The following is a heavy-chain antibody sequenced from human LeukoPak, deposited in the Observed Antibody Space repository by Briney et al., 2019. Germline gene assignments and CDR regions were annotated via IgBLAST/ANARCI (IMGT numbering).Heavy chain of an antibody. CDR2: IYYSGST. Sequence: SGTLTLTCAVSGGSISSSSYYWGWIRQPPGRGLEWIGSIYYSGSTYYNPSLKSRVTISVDTSKNQFSLKLSSVTAADTAVYYCARSDIWGSYRFLDYWGQGALVTVSS. CDR1: GGSISSSSYY. J-gene: IGHJ4*02. CDR3: ARSDIWGSYRFLDY. D-gene: IGHD3-16*02. V-gene: IGHV4-39*01.